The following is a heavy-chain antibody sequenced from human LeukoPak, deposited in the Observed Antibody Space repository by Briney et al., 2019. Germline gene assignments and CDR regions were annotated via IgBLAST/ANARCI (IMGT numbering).Heavy chain of an antibody. D-gene: IGHD6-13*01. CDR2: IYYSGST. V-gene: IGHV4-59*01. CDR3: ARSYSSTWYGDFQH. Sequence: SETLSLTCTVSGGSISGYYWSWIRQSPEKGLEWIGYIYYSGSTNYNPSLKSRVTISVDTSKNQFSLRLTSVTAADTAVYYCARSYSSTWYGDFQHWGQGTLVTVSS. CDR1: GGSISGYY. J-gene: IGHJ1*01.